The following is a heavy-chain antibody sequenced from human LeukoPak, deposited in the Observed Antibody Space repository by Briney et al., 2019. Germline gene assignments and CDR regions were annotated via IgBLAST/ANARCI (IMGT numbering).Heavy chain of an antibody. V-gene: IGHV3-23*01. D-gene: IGHD6-19*01. CDR1: GFTLSSYS. Sequence: GGSLRLSCAASGFTLSSYSMNWVRQAPGKGLEWVSIINYNDDNKYYADSVQGRFTISRDNSKNTVYLQMNSLRAEDTAIYYCAKDGHCPGALCPTQIAVAGYNDNWGQGTLVTVSS. CDR3: AKDGHCPGALCPTQIAVAGYNDN. CDR2: INYNDDNK. J-gene: IGHJ4*02.